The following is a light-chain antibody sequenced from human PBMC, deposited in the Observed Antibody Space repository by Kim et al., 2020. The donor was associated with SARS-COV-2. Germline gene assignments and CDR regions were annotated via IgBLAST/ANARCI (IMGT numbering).Light chain of an antibody. Sequence: PGERATLSCWASQTIASTYLAWYQQKPGQAPRLLIDGASNRAADIPDRFSGSGSGTDFTLTISRLEPEDSAVYYCQQFGNSPYTFGQGTKL. J-gene: IGKJ2*01. CDR3: QQFGNSPYT. V-gene: IGKV3-20*01. CDR2: GAS. CDR1: QTIASTY.